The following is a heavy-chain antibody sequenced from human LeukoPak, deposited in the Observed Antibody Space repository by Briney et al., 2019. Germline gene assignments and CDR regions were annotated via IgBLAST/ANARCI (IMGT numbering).Heavy chain of an antibody. J-gene: IGHJ4*02. V-gene: IGHV4-39*07. CDR3: ARGFRGASFDY. Sequence: SETLSLTCTVSGGSISSSSYYWDWIRQPPGKGLEWIGSIYYSGSTYYNPSLKSRVTISVDTSKNQFSLKLSSVTAADTAVYYCARGFRGASFDYWGQGTLVTVSS. D-gene: IGHD1-26*01. CDR2: IYYSGST. CDR1: GGSISSSSYY.